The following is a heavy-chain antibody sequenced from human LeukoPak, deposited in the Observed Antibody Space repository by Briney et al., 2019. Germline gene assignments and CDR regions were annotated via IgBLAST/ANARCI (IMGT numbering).Heavy chain of an antibody. CDR3: ARETYIAAAGTITKYYFDY. J-gene: IGHJ4*02. D-gene: IGHD6-13*01. CDR2: ISSSSSYT. Sequence: GGSLRLSCAASGFTFSDYYMSWIRQAPGKGLEWVSYISSSSSYTNYADSVKGRFTISRDNAKNSLFLQMNNLRDEDTAVYYCARETYIAAAGTITKYYFDYWGQGTLVTVSS. CDR1: GFTFSDYY. V-gene: IGHV3-11*06.